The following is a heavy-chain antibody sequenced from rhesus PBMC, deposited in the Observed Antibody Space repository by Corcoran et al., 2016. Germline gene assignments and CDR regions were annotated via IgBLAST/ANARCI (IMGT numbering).Heavy chain of an antibody. Sequence: EVQLVQSGAEVKPPGASVKVSCQASGSPFPASSLPWVRQAPGKGLEWMGRVDPEDGEAIHAQKFQDRVTSTADTSTDTAYMELSSLRSEDTAVYYCATLDFEFWGQGALVTVSS. V-gene: IGHV1-111*02. J-gene: IGHJ1*01. D-gene: IGHD3-3*01. CDR2: VDPEDGEA. CDR1: GSPFPASS. CDR3: ATLDFEF.